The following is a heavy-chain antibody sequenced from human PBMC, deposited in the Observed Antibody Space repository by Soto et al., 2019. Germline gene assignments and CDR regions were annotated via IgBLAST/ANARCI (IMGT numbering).Heavy chain of an antibody. CDR1: GFTVSSNY. Sequence: GGSLRLSYAASGFTVSSNYMSWVRQAPGKGLEWVSVIYSGGSTYYADSVKGRFTISRDNSKNTLYLQMNSLRAEDTAVYYCARAGIGFWSANNWFDPWGQGTQVTVSS. J-gene: IGHJ5*02. D-gene: IGHD3-3*01. CDR2: IYSGGST. CDR3: ARAGIGFWSANNWFDP. V-gene: IGHV3-66*01.